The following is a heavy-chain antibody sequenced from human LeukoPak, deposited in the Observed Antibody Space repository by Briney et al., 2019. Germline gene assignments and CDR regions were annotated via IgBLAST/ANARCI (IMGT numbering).Heavy chain of an antibody. Sequence: PGGSLRLSCAASGFTFSRDSMNWVRQAPGKGLEWVSAISGSGGSTYYADFVKGRFTISRDNSKNTLYLQMNSLRAEDTAVYYCAKGSGYSSGWYTRVPDYWGQGTLVTVSS. D-gene: IGHD6-19*01. CDR1: GFTFSRDS. V-gene: IGHV3-23*01. CDR2: ISGSGGST. J-gene: IGHJ4*02. CDR3: AKGSGYSSGWYTRVPDY.